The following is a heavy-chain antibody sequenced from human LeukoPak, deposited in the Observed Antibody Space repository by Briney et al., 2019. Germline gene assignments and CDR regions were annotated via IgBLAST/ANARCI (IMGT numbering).Heavy chain of an antibody. D-gene: IGHD2-8*02. CDR2: IFTSGGEI. J-gene: IGHJ4*02. CDR1: GFTFSSYS. CDR3: ATYRQVLLPFES. V-gene: IGHV3-21*04. Sequence: GGSLRLSCAASGFTFSSYSMNWVRQPPGKGLEWVSSIFTSGGEIHYADSVRGRFTISRDNSKSTLSLQMNSLRAEDTAIYYCATYRQVLLPFESWGQGTLVTVSS.